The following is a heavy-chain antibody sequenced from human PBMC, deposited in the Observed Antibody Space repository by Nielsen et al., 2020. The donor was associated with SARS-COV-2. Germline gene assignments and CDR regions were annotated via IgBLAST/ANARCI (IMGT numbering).Heavy chain of an antibody. CDR1: GFTFTAYW. Sequence: GDSLNLSCTASGFTFTAYWMHWARQAPAKGLSRVSHINPDGTGTCYADSVTGRFTISRDNAKNTVYLQMNSLRAEDTAVYYCARDEVVGSTNTFDVWGQGTVVTVSS. J-gene: IGHJ3*01. D-gene: IGHD1-26*01. CDR2: INPDGTGT. V-gene: IGHV3-74*01. CDR3: ARDEVVGSTNTFDV.